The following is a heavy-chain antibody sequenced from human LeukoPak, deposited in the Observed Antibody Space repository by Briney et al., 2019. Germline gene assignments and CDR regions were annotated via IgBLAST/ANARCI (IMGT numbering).Heavy chain of an antibody. Sequence: ASVTVSCTASGYTFTSYYMHWVRQAPGQGLEWMGIINPSGGSTSYAQKFQGRVTMTRDTSTSTVYMELSSLRSEDTAVYYCARSWFGELGPCYWGQGTLVTVSS. CDR2: INPSGGST. CDR3: ARSWFGELGPCY. CDR1: GYTFTSYY. V-gene: IGHV1-46*01. J-gene: IGHJ4*02. D-gene: IGHD3-10*01.